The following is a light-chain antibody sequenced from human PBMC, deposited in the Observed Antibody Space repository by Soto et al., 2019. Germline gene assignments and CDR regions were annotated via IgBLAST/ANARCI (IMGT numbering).Light chain of an antibody. CDR2: DVS. V-gene: IGLV2-14*01. CDR3: SSYTSSSTRV. J-gene: IGLJ3*02. CDR1: ISDVGGYNY. Sequence: QSALTQPASVSGSPGQSITISCTGTISDVGGYNYVSWYQQHPGKAPKLMIYDVSNRPSGVSNRFSGYKSGNTASLTISGLQAEDEADYYCSSYTSSSTRVFGGGTQLTVL.